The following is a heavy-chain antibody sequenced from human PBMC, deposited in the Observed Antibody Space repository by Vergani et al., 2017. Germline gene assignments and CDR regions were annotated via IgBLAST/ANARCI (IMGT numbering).Heavy chain of an antibody. CDR1: GFTFSSYA. Sequence: EVQVLESGGGLVQPGGSLRLSCAASGFTFSSYAMYWVRQAPGKGLEWVSAICGSGGSTYYADSVKGRFTISRDNSKNTLFLQMNSLRAEDTAVYYCAKGKRLYYFNSSGPAWDFDYWGQGTLVTVSS. D-gene: IGHD3-22*01. J-gene: IGHJ4*02. CDR3: AKGKRLYYFNSSGPAWDFDY. CDR2: ICGSGGST. V-gene: IGHV3-23*01.